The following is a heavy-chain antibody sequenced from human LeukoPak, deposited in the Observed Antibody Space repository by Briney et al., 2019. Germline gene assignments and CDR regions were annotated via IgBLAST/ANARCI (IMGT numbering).Heavy chain of an antibody. CDR1: GFTFSSYW. CDR2: IKQDGSEK. D-gene: IGHD3-3*01. CDR3: ARVRNTIFGVTSFDY. Sequence: GGSLRLSCAASGFTFSSYWTSWVRQAPGKGLEWVANIKQDGSEKKYVDSVKGRFTISRDNAKNSLYLQMNSLRAEDTAVFYCARVRNTIFGVTSFDYWGQGTLVTVSS. V-gene: IGHV3-7*01. J-gene: IGHJ4*02.